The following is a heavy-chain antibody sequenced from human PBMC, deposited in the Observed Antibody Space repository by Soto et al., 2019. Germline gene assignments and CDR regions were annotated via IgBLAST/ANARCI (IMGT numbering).Heavy chain of an antibody. CDR1: GYTFTVYY. J-gene: IGHJ6*02. CDR3: ARSGYYDSTGYYYYYGMDV. Sequence: ASVKVSFKASGYTFTVYYIHLLPHAPLQWLELMGVSNPNIVVTNYAQKFHGWVTITRDTSISTAYMELSRLRSDDTALYYCARSGYYDSTGYYYYYGMDVWGQGSTVTVSS. CDR2: SNPNIVVT. D-gene: IGHD3-22*01. V-gene: IGHV1-2*04.